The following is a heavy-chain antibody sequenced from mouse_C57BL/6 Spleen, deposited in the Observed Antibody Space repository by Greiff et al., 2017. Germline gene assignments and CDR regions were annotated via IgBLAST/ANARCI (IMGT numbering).Heavy chain of an antibody. D-gene: IGHD2-4*01. CDR3: ARYDYDGAMDY. CDR2: MSYSGST. CDR1: GYSFTSDY. V-gene: IGHV3-8*01. Sequence: VKLQESGPGLAKPSQTLSLTCSVTGYSFTSDYWNWVRKFPGNKLEYMGYMSYSGSTYYNPSHKNRISITRDTSKNQYYLQLNSVTTEDTATYYCARYDYDGAMDYWGQGTSVTVSS. J-gene: IGHJ4*01.